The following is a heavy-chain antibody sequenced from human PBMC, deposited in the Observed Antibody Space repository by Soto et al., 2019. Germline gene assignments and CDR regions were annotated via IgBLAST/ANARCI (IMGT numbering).Heavy chain of an antibody. CDR1: GGSFIRYY. CDR2: INHSGST. V-gene: IGHV4-34*01. CDR3: ARVTGRYYYGMDV. J-gene: IGHJ6*02. Sequence: SETLSLTCAVYGGSFIRYYCSWSRQPPGKGLEWIGEINHSGSTNYNPSLKSRVTISVDTSKNQFSLKLSSVTAADTAVYYCARVTGRYYYGMDVWSQGTTVTVS.